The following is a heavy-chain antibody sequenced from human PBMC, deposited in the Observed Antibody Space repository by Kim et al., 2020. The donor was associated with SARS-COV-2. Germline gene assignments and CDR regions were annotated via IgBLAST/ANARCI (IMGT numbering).Heavy chain of an antibody. CDR1: GYTFTSYA. D-gene: IGHD2-15*01. CDR2: INAGNGNT. J-gene: IGHJ4*02. V-gene: IGHV1-3*01. Sequence: ASVKVSCKASGYTFTSYAMHWVHQAPGQRLEWMGWINAGNGNTKYSQKFQGRVTITRDTSASTAYMELSSLRSEDTAVYYCARDVGRLMTRFDYWGQGTLVTVSS. CDR3: ARDVGRLMTRFDY.